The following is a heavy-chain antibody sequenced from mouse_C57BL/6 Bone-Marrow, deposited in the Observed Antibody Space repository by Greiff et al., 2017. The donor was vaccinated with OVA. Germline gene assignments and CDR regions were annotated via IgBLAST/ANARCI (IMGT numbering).Heavy chain of an antibody. J-gene: IGHJ1*03. V-gene: IGHV5-16*01. CDR2: INYDGSST. Sequence: EVMLVESEGGLVQPGSSMKLSCTASGFTFSDYYMAWVRQVPEKGLEWVANINYDGSSTYYLDSLKSRFIISRDNAKNILYLQMSSLKSEDTATYYCARDGDPGGYFDVWGTGTTVTVS. CDR3: ARDGDPGGYFDV. CDR1: GFTFSDYY.